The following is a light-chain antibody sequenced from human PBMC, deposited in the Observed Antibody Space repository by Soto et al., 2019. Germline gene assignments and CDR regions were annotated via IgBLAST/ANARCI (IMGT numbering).Light chain of an antibody. J-gene: IGLJ1*01. CDR1: NIGSKT. V-gene: IGLV3-21*02. CDR2: DDS. Sequence: SYELTQPPSVSVAPGQTAGITCGGHNIGSKTVHWYQQMPGQAPVLVIYDDSDRPSGIPERFSGSNSGNTATLTISRVEAGDEAVYYCQVWDTTSDQLYVFGTGTKVTVL. CDR3: QVWDTTSDQLYV.